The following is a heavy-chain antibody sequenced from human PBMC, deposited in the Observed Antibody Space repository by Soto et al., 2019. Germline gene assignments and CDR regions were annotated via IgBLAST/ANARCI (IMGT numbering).Heavy chain of an antibody. D-gene: IGHD6-19*01. Sequence: SETLSLTCTVSGGSISSGDYYWSWIRQPPGKGLEWIGYIYYSGSTYYNPSLKSRVTISVDTSKNQFSLKLSSVTAADTAVYYCARYSSGLADPFAFDYWGQGTLVTVSS. J-gene: IGHJ4*02. V-gene: IGHV4-30-4*01. CDR2: IYYSGST. CDR3: ARYSSGLADPFAFDY. CDR1: GGSISSGDYY.